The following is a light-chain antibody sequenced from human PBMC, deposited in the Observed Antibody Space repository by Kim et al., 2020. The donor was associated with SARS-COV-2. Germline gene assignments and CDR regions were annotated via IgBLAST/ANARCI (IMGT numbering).Light chain of an antibody. V-gene: IGKV3-15*01. CDR3: HQYNNWPHS. CDR2: GAS. Sequence: SVSPGERATLACRASQSVSNNLAWYQQKPGQAPRLLIYGASIRATGVPTRFSGTGSEIEFTLIISGLQSEDFAVYYCHQYNNWPHSLGLGTKLEI. J-gene: IGKJ2*03. CDR1: QSVSNN.